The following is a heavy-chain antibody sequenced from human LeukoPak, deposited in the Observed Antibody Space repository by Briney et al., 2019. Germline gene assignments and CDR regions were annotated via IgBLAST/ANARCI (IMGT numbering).Heavy chain of an antibody. V-gene: IGHV1-2*02. CDR3: ARGGHSLRYFDHYYFDY. D-gene: IGHD3-9*01. CDR1: GYTFTGYY. Sequence: VASVKVSCKASGYTFTGYYMHWVRQAPGQGLEWMGWINPNSGGTNYAQKFQGRVTMTGDTSISTAYMELSRLRSDDTAVYYCARGGHSLRYFDHYYFDYWGQGTLVTVSS. CDR2: INPNSGGT. J-gene: IGHJ4*02.